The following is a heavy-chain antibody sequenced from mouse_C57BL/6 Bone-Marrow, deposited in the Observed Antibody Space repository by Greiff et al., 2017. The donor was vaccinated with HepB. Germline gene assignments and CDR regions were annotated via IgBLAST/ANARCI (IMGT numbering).Heavy chain of an antibody. CDR3: TRSGYYYAMDY. J-gene: IGHJ4*01. CDR1: GYTFTDYE. Sequence: VNVVESGAELVRPGASVTLSCKASGYTFTDYEMHWVKQTPVHGLEWIGAIDPETGGTAYNQKFKGKAILTADKSSSTAYMELRSLTSEDSAVYYCTRSGYYYAMDYWGQGTSVTVSS. V-gene: IGHV1-15*01. D-gene: IGHD2-2*01. CDR2: IDPETGGT.